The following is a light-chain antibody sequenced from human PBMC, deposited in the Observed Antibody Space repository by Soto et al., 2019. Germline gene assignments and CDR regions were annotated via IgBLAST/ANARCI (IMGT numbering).Light chain of an antibody. V-gene: IGLV3-21*02. CDR1: NIGSKV. CDR3: QVWDSSRNRV. Sequence: SYELTQPPSVSVAPGQTARISCGGDNIGSKVVHWFQQKPGQAPLLVVYDDRARPSGIPERFSGSNSGNTATLTISGAEAGDEADDYCQVWDSSRNRVFGGGTKVTVL. J-gene: IGLJ2*01. CDR2: DDR.